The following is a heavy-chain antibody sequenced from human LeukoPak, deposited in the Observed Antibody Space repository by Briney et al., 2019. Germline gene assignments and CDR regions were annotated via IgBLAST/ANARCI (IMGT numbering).Heavy chain of an antibody. CDR2: INPSGGST. Sequence: GASVKVSCKASGYTFTSYYMHWVRQAPGQGLEWMGIINPSGGSTSYAQKFQGRITMTRDTSTSTVYMELSSLRSEDTAVYYCASLGLRYYGSGYWGQGTLVTVSS. CDR1: GYTFTSYY. CDR3: ASLGLRYYGSGY. V-gene: IGHV1-46*01. D-gene: IGHD3-10*01. J-gene: IGHJ4*02.